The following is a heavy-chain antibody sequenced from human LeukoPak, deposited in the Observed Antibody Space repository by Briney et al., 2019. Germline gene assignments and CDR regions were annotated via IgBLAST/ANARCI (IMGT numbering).Heavy chain of an antibody. V-gene: IGHV3-7*01. J-gene: IGHJ5*02. Sequence: PGGSLRLSCATSGFTFTTFWMHWVRQAPGKGLEWVANIKQDGSEEYYVDSVKGRFTISRDNAKNSLFLQMTSLRAEDTAVYYCARDREIWLPHNWFDPWGQGTLVTVSS. CDR3: ARDREIWLPHNWFDP. D-gene: IGHD5-24*01. CDR2: IKQDGSEE. CDR1: GFTFTTFW.